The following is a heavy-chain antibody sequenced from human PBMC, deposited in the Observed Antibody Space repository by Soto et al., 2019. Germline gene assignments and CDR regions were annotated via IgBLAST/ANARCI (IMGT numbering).Heavy chain of an antibody. CDR1: GGSISSYY. CDR3: ARELFGRSVWFDP. J-gene: IGHJ5*02. D-gene: IGHD3-10*01. Sequence: SETLSLTCTVSGGSISSYYWSWIRQHPGKGLEWIGYIYYSGSTYYNPSLKSRVTISVDTSKNQFSLTVTSVTAADTAVYYCARELFGRSVWFDPWGQGTLVTVSS. V-gene: IGHV4-59*01. CDR2: IYYSGST.